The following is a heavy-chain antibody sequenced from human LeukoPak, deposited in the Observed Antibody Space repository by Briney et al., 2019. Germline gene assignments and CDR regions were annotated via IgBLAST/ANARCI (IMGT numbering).Heavy chain of an antibody. V-gene: IGHV3-66*02. J-gene: IGHJ6*02. CDR2: IYSGGST. CDR3: ARVAQYDHYGMDV. CDR1: GFTVSSNY. D-gene: IGHD2/OR15-2a*01. Sequence: GGSLRLSCAASGFTVSSNYMSWVRQAPGKGLEWVSVIYSGGSTYYADSVKGRFTISRDNSKNTLYLQMNSLRAEDTAVYYCARVAQYDHYGMDVWGQGTTVTVSS.